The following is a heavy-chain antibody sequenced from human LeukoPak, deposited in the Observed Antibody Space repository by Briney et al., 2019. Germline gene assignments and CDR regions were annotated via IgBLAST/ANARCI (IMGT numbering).Heavy chain of an antibody. Sequence: PGGSLRLSCAASGFTFSSYAMHWVRQAPGKGLEWVAVISYDGRNKYYADSVKGRFTISRDNSKNTLYLQMNSLRAEDTAVYYCARDGYGDDAFDFWGQGTMVTVSS. J-gene: IGHJ3*01. D-gene: IGHD4-17*01. CDR3: ARDGYGDDAFDF. CDR2: ISYDGRNK. V-gene: IGHV3-30-3*01. CDR1: GFTFSSYA.